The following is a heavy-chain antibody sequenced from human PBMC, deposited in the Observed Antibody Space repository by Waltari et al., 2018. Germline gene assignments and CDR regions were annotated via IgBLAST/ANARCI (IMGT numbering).Heavy chain of an antibody. CDR3: AREMGLAEPTRVFDY. CDR1: GGSISSGGYY. CDR2: IYYSGST. J-gene: IGHJ4*02. D-gene: IGHD1-1*01. V-gene: IGHV4-31*03. Sequence: QVQLQESGPGLVKPSQTLSLTCTVSGGSISSGGYYWSWIRQHPGKGLEWIGYIYYSGSTYYHPSIKRRVTISVDTSKNQFSLKLSSVTAADTAVYYCAREMGLAEPTRVFDYWGQGTLVTVSS.